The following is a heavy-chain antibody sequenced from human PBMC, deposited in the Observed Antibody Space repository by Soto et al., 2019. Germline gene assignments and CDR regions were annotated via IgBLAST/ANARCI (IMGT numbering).Heavy chain of an antibody. V-gene: IGHV3-23*01. D-gene: IGHD5-12*01. Sequence: EVQLLESGGGLVQPGGSLRLSCAASGFTFSTYAMNWVRQAPGKGLEWVSTITGNGANTYYADSVKGRFTISRDNSKTTLHLQMNGLRVEDTAVDYCAKSAEATISVGFDYCGQGILVTVSS. CDR1: GFTFSTYA. J-gene: IGHJ4*02. CDR2: ITGNGANT. CDR3: AKSAEATISVGFDY.